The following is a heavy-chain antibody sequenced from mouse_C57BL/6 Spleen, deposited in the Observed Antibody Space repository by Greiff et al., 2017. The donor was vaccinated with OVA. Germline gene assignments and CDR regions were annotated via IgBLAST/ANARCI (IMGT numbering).Heavy chain of an antibody. CDR1: GFSFNTYA. D-gene: IGHD3-2*02. J-gene: IGHJ3*01. Sequence: DVQLVESGGGLVQPKGSLKLSCAASGFSFNTYAMNWVRQAPGKGLEWVARIRSKSNNYATYYADSVKDRFTISRDDSESMLYLQMNNLKTEDTAMYYCAAQATWGFAYWGQGTLVTVSA. V-gene: IGHV10-1*01. CDR2: IRSKSNNYAT. CDR3: AAQATWGFAY.